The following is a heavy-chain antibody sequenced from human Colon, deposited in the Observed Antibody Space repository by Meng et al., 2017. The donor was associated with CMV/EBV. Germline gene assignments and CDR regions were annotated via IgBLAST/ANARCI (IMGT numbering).Heavy chain of an antibody. D-gene: IGHD4-17*01. CDR3: TTDRGTVY. CDR1: GFTFSNAW. J-gene: IGHJ4*02. Sequence: GESLKISCAASGFTFSNAWMSWVRQAPGKGLEWVGRIKSKTDGGTTDYAAPVKGRFTIARDESKNTLQLKMNSLKTEETAVYYCTTDRGTVYWGQGTLVTVSS. V-gene: IGHV3-15*01. CDR2: IKSKTDGGTT.